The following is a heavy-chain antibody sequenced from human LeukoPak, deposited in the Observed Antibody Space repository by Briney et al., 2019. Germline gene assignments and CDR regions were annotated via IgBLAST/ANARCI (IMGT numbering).Heavy chain of an antibody. CDR3: ARTRYFDWLFPSYYFDY. D-gene: IGHD3-9*01. V-gene: IGHV4-59*01. CDR1: GGSISSYY. CDR2: IYYSGST. Sequence: SETLSLTCTVSGGSISSYYWSWIRQPPGKGLEWIGYIYYSGSTNYNPSLKSRATVSVDTSKNQFSLKLSSVTAADTAVYYCARTRYFDWLFPSYYFDYWGQGTLVTVSS. J-gene: IGHJ4*02.